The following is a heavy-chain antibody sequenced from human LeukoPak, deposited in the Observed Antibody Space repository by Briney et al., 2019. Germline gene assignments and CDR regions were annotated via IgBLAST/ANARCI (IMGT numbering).Heavy chain of an antibody. Sequence: SETLSLTCTVSGXSISSGDYYWSWIRQPPGKGPEWIGYIYYSGSTYYNPSLKSRITISVDTSKNQFSLKLSSVTAADTAVYYCARERSGSYSGFDYWGQGTLVTVSS. CDR1: GXSISSGDYY. J-gene: IGHJ4*02. CDR3: ARERSGSYSGFDY. V-gene: IGHV4-30-4*01. D-gene: IGHD1-26*01. CDR2: IYYSGST.